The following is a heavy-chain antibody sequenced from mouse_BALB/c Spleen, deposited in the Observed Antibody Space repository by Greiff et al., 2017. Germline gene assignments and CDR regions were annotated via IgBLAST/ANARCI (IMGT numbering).Heavy chain of an antibody. CDR2: IRNKANGYTT. V-gene: IGHV7-3*02. CDR1: GFTFTDYY. J-gene: IGHJ4*01. CDR3: ARDRGYAMDY. Sequence: EVQVVESGGGLVQPGGSLRLSCATSGFTFTDYYMSWVRQPPGKALEWLGFIRNKANGYTTEYSASVKGRFTISSDNSQSILYLQMNTLRAEDSATYYCARDRGYAMDYWGQGTSVTVSS.